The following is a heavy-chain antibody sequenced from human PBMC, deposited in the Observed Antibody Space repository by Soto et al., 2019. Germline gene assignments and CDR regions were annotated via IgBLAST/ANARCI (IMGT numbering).Heavy chain of an antibody. CDR1: GFTFANYA. CDR2: VSAGGDNT. CDR3: AKDRGMDV. Sequence: GGSLRLSCTASGFTFANYAMHWVRQAPGKGLEWVSRVSAGGDNTDYADAVKGRFTISRDNSKNTLFLQMTSLRAEDTALYYCAKDRGMDVWGQGTTVTVSS. J-gene: IGHJ6*02. V-gene: IGHV3-23*01.